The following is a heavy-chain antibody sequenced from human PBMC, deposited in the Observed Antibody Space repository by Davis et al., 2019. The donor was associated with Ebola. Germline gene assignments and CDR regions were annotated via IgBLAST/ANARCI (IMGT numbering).Heavy chain of an antibody. J-gene: IGHJ6*02. CDR2: MNPNSGDT. CDR1: GYTFTTYD. Sequence: AASVKVSCKASGYTFTTYDIHWVRQAPGQGLEWMGWMNPNSGDTGYAQKFQGRVTMTRNTSISTAYMELSSLRSEDTAVYYCAREGTGDGFIYYYGMDVWGQGTTVTVSS. D-gene: IGHD1-1*01. CDR3: AREGTGDGFIYYYGMDV. V-gene: IGHV1-8*01.